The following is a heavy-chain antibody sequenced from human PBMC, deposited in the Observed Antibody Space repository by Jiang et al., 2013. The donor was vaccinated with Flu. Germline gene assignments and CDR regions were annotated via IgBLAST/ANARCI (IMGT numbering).Heavy chain of an antibody. V-gene: IGHV1-3*01. CDR1: GYTFTTFG. CDR2: INAATGDT. CDR3: ARGGLGASSFLHY. D-gene: IGHD1-26*01. J-gene: IGHJ4*02. Sequence: SGAEVKKPGDSVRVSCKASGYTFTTFGIHWVRQAPGQSLEWMGWINAATGDTTYSQKFQVRVTIVRDTSATTAYMQLGSLRPEDTAVYFCARGGLGASSFLHYWGQGTLVTVSS.